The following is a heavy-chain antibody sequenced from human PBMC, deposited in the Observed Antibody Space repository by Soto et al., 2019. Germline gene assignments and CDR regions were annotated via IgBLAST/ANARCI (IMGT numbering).Heavy chain of an antibody. V-gene: IGHV1-69*06. CDR2: IVPKFGTA. CDR1: TWNTNA. J-gene: IGHJ5*02. Sequence: TWNTNALSWVRQTPGQGLQWMGGIVPKFGTANYAQTFKGRVTLSADRSTTSVFMELDNLQSEDTAVYYCAREMASGYSRTWLDPWGQGTLVIVSS. D-gene: IGHD2-21*01. CDR3: AREMASGYSRTWLDP.